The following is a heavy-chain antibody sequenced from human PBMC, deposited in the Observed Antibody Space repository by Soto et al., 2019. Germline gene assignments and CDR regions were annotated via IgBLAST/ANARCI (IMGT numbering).Heavy chain of an antibody. J-gene: IGHJ4*02. V-gene: IGHV4-38-2*01. CDR3: ARVYGRSSCFFDS. Sequence: PSETLSLTCGVSGYSLTSGYHWGWIRQPPGKGLEWIGHIYHSGTTYYNPSLMSRVTMSVDTSKNQFSLKVTSATAAGTAVYFCARVYGRSSCFFDSWGQGTLVTVSS. D-gene: IGHD6-6*01. CDR1: GYSLTSGYH. CDR2: IYHSGTT.